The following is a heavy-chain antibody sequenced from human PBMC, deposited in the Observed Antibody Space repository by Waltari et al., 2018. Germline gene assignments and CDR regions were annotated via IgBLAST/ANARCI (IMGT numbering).Heavy chain of an antibody. CDR3: ATPFYNWDDPLHS. D-gene: IGHD1-20*01. J-gene: IGHJ4*02. V-gene: IGHV3-23*01. Sequence: EVQLLESGGDLVQPGGSLRLSCAASGITFTNYAINWVRMAPGMGRGWVSASSVSDGTYYADSGKGRFTISRDTAKNTVYLQMNGLRAEDTAVYYCATPFYNWDDPLHSWGQGTLVTVSS. CDR1: GITFTNYA. CDR2: SSVSDGT.